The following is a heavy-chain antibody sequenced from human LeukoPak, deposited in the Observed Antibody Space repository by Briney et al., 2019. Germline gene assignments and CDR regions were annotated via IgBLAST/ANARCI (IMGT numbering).Heavy chain of an antibody. CDR2: ISYDGSNK. Sequence: GGSLRLSCAASGFTFSSYGMHWVRQAPGKGLEWVAVISYDGSNKYYADSVKGRFTISRDNSKNTLYLQMNSLRAEDTAVYYCAKDRRSSGHHFDYWGQGTLVTVSS. CDR1: GFTFSSYG. D-gene: IGHD6-19*01. V-gene: IGHV3-30*18. CDR3: AKDRRSSGHHFDY. J-gene: IGHJ4*02.